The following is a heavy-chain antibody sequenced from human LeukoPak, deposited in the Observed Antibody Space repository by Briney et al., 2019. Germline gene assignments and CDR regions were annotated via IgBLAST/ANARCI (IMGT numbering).Heavy chain of an antibody. D-gene: IGHD6-13*01. Sequence: PRGSLSLSCAASGFTFSSYSMNWVRQPPGKGLEWVSSISSDSSYIYYPDSVNGPFTISSDNTKYSLYLQLNSLRAEDKAVYCCERDGYRSSCDHWGQGTLVTVSS. V-gene: IGHV3-21*01. CDR3: ERDGYRSSCDH. CDR1: GFTFSSYS. CDR2: ISSDSSYI. J-gene: IGHJ5*02.